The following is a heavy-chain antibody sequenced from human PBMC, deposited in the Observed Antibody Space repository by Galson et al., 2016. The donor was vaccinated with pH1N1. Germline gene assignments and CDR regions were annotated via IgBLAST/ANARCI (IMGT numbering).Heavy chain of an antibody. D-gene: IGHD3-10*01. J-gene: IGHJ4*02. CDR2: ITGMFGTA. V-gene: IGHV1-69*05. CDR1: EGKFSSYA. Sequence: SVKVSCKASEGKFSSYAFTWVRQAPGQGLEWMGGITGMFGTANYAQKFQGRVTITTDELTSTAYLELRSLKSDDTAVYYCARGNYYYGNTYDYWGQGTLVTVSS. CDR3: ARGNYYYGNTYDY.